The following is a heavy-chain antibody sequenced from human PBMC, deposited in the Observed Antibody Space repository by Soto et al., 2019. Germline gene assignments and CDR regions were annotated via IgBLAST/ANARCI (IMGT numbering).Heavy chain of an antibody. Sequence: QITLKESGPTLVKPTQTLTLTCTFSGFSLSTSGVGVGWIRQPPGKALEWLALIYWDDDKRYSPSLKSMLTITKDTSKNQVVLTMTNMDPVDTATYYFAHSNFWYDYVWGSFRYTAAFDIWGQGTMVTVSS. CDR1: GFSLSTSGVG. J-gene: IGHJ3*02. CDR3: AHSNFWYDYVWGSFRYTAAFDI. V-gene: IGHV2-5*02. D-gene: IGHD3-16*02. CDR2: IYWDDDK.